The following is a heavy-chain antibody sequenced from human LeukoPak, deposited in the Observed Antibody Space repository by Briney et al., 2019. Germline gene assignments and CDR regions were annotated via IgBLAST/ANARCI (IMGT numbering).Heavy chain of an antibody. CDR1: GGTFSSYA. CDR3: ARERAYCGGDCYINWFDP. CDR2: IIPIFGTA. Sequence: ASVKVSCKASGGTFSSYAISWVRQAPGQGLEWMGGIIPIFGTANYAQKFQGRVTITADESTSTAYMELSSLRSEDTAVYYCARERAYCGGDCYINWFDPWGQGTLVTVSS. J-gene: IGHJ5*02. V-gene: IGHV1-69*13. D-gene: IGHD2-21*02.